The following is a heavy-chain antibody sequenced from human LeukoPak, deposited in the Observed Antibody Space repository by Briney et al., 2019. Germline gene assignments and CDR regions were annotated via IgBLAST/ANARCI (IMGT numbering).Heavy chain of an antibody. CDR2: VYFNGDT. CDR3: ARQFGLMRSYRHLDH. J-gene: IGHJ4*02. Sequence: SETLSLTCNVSGGSISSYYWTWVRQPPGQTLQWIGNVYFNGDTDFNPSLTSRVTISVDTSNNQFSLKLSSVTAADTAVYYCARQFGLMRSYRHLDHWGPGILVTVSP. V-gene: IGHV4-59*08. D-gene: IGHD3/OR15-3a*01. CDR1: GGSISSYY.